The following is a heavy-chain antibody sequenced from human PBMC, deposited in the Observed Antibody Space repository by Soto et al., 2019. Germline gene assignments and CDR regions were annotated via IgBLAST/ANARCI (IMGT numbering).Heavy chain of an antibody. CDR2: ISSSSSTI. CDR3: ARVLSITIFGVVISDYYMDV. CDR1: GFTFSSYS. J-gene: IGHJ6*03. D-gene: IGHD3-3*01. V-gene: IGHV3-48*01. Sequence: GGSLRLSCAASGFTFSSYSMNWVRQAPGKGLKCFSYISSSSSTIYYADSVKGRFTISRDNAKNSLYLQMNSLRAEDTAVYYCARVLSITIFGVVISDYYMDVWGKGTTVTVSS.